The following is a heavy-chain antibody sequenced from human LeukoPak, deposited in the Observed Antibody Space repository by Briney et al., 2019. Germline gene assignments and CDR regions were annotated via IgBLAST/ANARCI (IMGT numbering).Heavy chain of an antibody. D-gene: IGHD1-14*01. Sequence: ASVKVSCKASGYTFTGYYMHWVRQAPGQGLEWMGWINPNSGGTNYAQKFQGRVTMTRDTSISTAHMELSRLRSDDTAVYYCARLQPGVLMGNRDYWGQGTLVTVSS. V-gene: IGHV1-2*02. CDR3: ARLQPGVLMGNRDY. J-gene: IGHJ4*02. CDR1: GYTFTGYY. CDR2: INPNSGGT.